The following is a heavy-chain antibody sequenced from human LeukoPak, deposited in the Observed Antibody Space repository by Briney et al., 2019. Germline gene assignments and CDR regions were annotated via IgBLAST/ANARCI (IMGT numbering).Heavy chain of an antibody. D-gene: IGHD1-26*01. CDR3: AKPTPGTAPRPLDS. Sequence: GRSLRLSCAASGFTFSSYGMHWVRQAPGKGLEWVAVISYDGSNKYYADSVKGRFTISRDNSKNTLFLQMNSLKPEDSALYYCAKPTPGTAPRPLDSWGRGTLVTVSS. V-gene: IGHV3-30*18. CDR2: ISYDGSNK. CDR1: GFTFSSYG. J-gene: IGHJ4*02.